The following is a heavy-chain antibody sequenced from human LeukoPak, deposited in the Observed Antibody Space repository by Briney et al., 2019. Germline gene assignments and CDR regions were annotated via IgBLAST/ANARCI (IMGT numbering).Heavy chain of an antibody. J-gene: IGHJ6*02. Sequence: SVKVSCKASGGTFSSYAISWVRQAPGQGLEWMGRIIPILGIANYAQKFQSRVTITADKSTSTAYMELSSLRSEDTAVYYCARDFAVGADYYYGMDVWGQGTTVTVSS. V-gene: IGHV1-69*10. D-gene: IGHD1-26*01. CDR1: GGTFSSYA. CDR3: ARDFAVGADYYYGMDV. CDR2: IIPILGIA.